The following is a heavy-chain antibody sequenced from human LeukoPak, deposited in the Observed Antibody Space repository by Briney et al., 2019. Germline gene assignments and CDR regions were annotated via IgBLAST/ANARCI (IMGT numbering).Heavy chain of an antibody. CDR3: ARGDYYDSSGYYYH. Sequence: SQTLSLTCTVSGGSIGSGDYYWSWIRQPPGKGLEWIGFIYYSGSTSYNPSLKSRVTISLDTSKNYFSLKLTSVTAADTAMYYCARGDYYDSSGYYYHWGQGTLVTVSS. CDR2: IYYSGST. CDR1: GGSIGSGDYY. V-gene: IGHV4-30-4*08. J-gene: IGHJ5*02. D-gene: IGHD3-22*01.